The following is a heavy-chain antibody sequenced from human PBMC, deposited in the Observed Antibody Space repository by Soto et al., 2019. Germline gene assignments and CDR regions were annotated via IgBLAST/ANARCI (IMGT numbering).Heavy chain of an antibody. CDR1: GGSISSGGYY. J-gene: IGHJ4*02. Sequence: PSETLSLTCTVSGGSISSGGYYWSWIRQHPGKGLEWIGYIYYSGSTYYNPSLKSRVTISVDTSKNQFSLKLSSVTAADTAVYYCARAPPVTRGLYYFDYWGQGTLVTVPS. CDR2: IYYSGST. CDR3: ARAPPVTRGLYYFDY. V-gene: IGHV4-31*03. D-gene: IGHD4-17*01.